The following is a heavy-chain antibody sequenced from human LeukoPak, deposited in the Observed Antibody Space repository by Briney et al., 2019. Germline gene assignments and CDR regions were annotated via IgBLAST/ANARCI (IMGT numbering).Heavy chain of an antibody. CDR2: ISSSSSYI. Sequence: GRSLRLSCAASGXTFSSYSMNWVRQAPGKGLEWVSSISSSSSYIYYADSVKGRFTISRDNAKNSLYLQMNSLRAEDTAVYYCVRGAFLEYFQHWGQGTLVTVSS. D-gene: IGHD2/OR15-2a*01. V-gene: IGHV3-21*01. J-gene: IGHJ1*01. CDR3: VRGAFLEYFQH. CDR1: GXTFSSYS.